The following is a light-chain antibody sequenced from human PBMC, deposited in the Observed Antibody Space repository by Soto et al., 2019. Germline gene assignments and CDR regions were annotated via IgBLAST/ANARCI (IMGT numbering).Light chain of an antibody. CDR3: QHYGSSPST. J-gene: IGKJ5*01. CDR2: GAS. CDR1: QSVSSNF. V-gene: IGKV3-20*01. Sequence: EIELTQSPGTLSLSPGERATLSCRASQSVSSNFLAWYQQKPGQAPRLLIYGASRRATGIPDRFSGSGSGTDFTLTISRLESEDFALYYCQHYGSSPSTFGQGTRLEIK.